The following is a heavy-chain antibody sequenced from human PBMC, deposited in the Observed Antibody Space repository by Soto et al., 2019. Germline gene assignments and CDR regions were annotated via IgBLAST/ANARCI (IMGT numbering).Heavy chain of an antibody. V-gene: IGHV3-48*03. CDR3: ARSSTMMVDY. CDR2: ISSSSSYT. J-gene: IGHJ4*02. Sequence: EVQLVESGGGLVQPGGSLRLSCAASGFTFSSYEMNWVRQAPGKGLEWVSYISSSSSYTNYADSVKGRFTISRDNAKNSLYLQMNSLRAEDTAVYYCARSSTMMVDYWGQGTLVTVSS. CDR1: GFTFSSYE. D-gene: IGHD3-22*01.